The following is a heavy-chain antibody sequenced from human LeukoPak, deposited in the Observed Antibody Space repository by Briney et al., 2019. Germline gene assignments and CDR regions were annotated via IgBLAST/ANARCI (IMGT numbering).Heavy chain of an antibody. CDR2: IIPIFGAP. D-gene: IGHD4-11*01. V-gene: IGHV1-69*05. CDR3: ARSPPYSNYVIYYYYMDV. CDR1: GGTFSRYA. Sequence: SVKVSCKASGGTFSRYAISWVRQAPGQGLEWMGGIIPIFGAPNYAQKFQGRVTITTDESTSTAYMELSSLRSEDTAVYYCARSPPYSNYVIYYYYMDVWGKGTTVTVSS. J-gene: IGHJ6*03.